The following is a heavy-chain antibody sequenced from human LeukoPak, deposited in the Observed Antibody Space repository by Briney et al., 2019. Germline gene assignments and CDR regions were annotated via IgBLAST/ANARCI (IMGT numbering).Heavy chain of an antibody. CDR3: ARVGIAAAGIDY. J-gene: IGHJ4*02. CDR2: IYCSGST. D-gene: IGHD6-13*01. Sequence: SETLSLTCTVSGGSISSSSYYWGWIRQPPGKGLEWIGSIYCSGSTYYNPSLKSRVTISVDTSKNQFSLKLSSVTAADTAVYYCARVGIAAAGIDYWGQGTLVTVSS. CDR1: GGSISSSSYY. V-gene: IGHV4-39*07.